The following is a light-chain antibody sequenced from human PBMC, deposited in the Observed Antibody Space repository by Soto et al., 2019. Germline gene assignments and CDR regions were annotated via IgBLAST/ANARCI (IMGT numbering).Light chain of an antibody. J-gene: IGLJ1*01. CDR1: RSDVGSFNL. Sequence: QSVLTQPASVTGSPGQSITISCTGTRSDVGSFNLVSWYQLHPGKAPKLMIYEGTKRPSGVSNRFSGSKSGNTASLTISGLQADDEADYYCCSYAGATTYVFGTGTKLIVL. CDR3: CSYAGATTYV. CDR2: EGT. V-gene: IGLV2-23*01.